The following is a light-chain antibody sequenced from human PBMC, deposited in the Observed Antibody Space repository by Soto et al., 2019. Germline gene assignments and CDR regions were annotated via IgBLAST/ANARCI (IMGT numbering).Light chain of an antibody. CDR1: SSDVGGYNY. J-gene: IGLJ3*02. V-gene: IGLV2-11*01. CDR3: CSHAGGSSWV. CDR2: DVS. Sequence: QSALTQPRSVSGSPGQSVTISCTGTSSDVGGYNYVSWYQQYPGKAPKFMIFDVSKRPSGVPDRFSGSKSGSTASLTISGLQAEDEADYYCCSHAGGSSWVFGGGTKLTVL.